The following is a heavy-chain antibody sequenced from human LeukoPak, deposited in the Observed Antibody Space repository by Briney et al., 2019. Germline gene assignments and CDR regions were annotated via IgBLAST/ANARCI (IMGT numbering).Heavy chain of an antibody. J-gene: IGHJ4*02. Sequence: SETLSLTCTVSGGSISSYYWSWIRQPPGKGLEWIGYIYYSGSTNYNPSLKSRVTISVDTSKNQFSLKLSSVTAADTAVYYCARELGLGELSILYYWGQGTLVTVSS. D-gene: IGHD3-16*02. CDR3: ARELGLGELSILYY. CDR2: IYYSGST. CDR1: GGSISSYY. V-gene: IGHV4-59*12.